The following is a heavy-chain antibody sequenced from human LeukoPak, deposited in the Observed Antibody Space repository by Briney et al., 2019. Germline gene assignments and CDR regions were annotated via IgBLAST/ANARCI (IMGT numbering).Heavy chain of an antibody. CDR3: ARDQWMTTVLNLPGMDV. Sequence: PGNSLRLSCAASDFSFSNYGMHWVRQAPGKGLEWVAVILYDGNNKHYAESVKGRFTISRDNAKNSLYLQMNSLRAEDTAVYYCARDQWMTTVLNLPGMDVWGQGTTVTVSS. CDR1: DFSFSNYG. V-gene: IGHV3-30*03. CDR2: ILYDGNNK. D-gene: IGHD4-17*01. J-gene: IGHJ6*02.